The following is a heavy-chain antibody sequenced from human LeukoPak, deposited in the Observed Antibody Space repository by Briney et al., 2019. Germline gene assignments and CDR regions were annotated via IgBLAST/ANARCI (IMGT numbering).Heavy chain of an antibody. J-gene: IGHJ4*02. V-gene: IGHV4-34*01. CDR3: ASGLGIYYGGYLALGN. CDR1: GGSFSGYY. Sequence: SETLSLTCAVYGGSFSGYYWSWIRQPPDKGLEWIGEIYHTGSTNYNPSLKSRVTISVDKSKDQFSLKLTSVTAADTAVYYCASGLGIYYGGYLALGNWGQGTLVTVSS. CDR2: IYHTGST. D-gene: IGHD4-17*01.